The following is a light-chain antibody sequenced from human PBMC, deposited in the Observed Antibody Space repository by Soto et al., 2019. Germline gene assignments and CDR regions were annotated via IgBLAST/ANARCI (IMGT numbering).Light chain of an antibody. CDR1: QSISQW. CDR2: DAS. V-gene: IGKV1-5*01. Sequence: DIQMTQSPSTLSASVGDRVAITCRASQSISQWVAWYQQKPGRAPDLLIYDASKLKRGVPSRFSGSGSGTEFSLTITSLQPDDSAMYYFQQYNGYAWTFGRGTKVEIK. CDR3: QQYNGYAWT. J-gene: IGKJ1*01.